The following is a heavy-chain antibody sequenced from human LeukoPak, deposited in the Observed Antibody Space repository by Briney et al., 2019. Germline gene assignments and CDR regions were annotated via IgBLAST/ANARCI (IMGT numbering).Heavy chain of an antibody. CDR3: SSYDILTGYHSPFDY. J-gene: IGHJ4*02. CDR2: ISYDGKNM. D-gene: IGHD3-9*01. V-gene: IGHV3-30*03. CDR1: GFTFSSYG. Sequence: AGGSLRLSCAASGFTFSSYGMHWVRQAPGKGLEWVAVISYDGKNMYYADSVKGRFTISRHNSQNTLYLQMNSLRVEDTGVYYCSSYDILTGYHSPFDYWGQGSLVTVSS.